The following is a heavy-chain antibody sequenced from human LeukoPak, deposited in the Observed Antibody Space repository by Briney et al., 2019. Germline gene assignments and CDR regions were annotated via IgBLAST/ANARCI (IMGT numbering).Heavy chain of an antibody. Sequence: GGSLRLSCAASGFTFSSYGMHWVRQAPGKGLEWVAFIRYDGSNKYYADSVKGRSTISRDNSKNTLYLQMNSLRAEDTAVYYCAKGGARITMIVVAMSAFDIWGQGTMVTVSS. CDR2: IRYDGSNK. CDR1: GFTFSSYG. D-gene: IGHD3-22*01. V-gene: IGHV3-30*02. CDR3: AKGGARITMIVVAMSAFDI. J-gene: IGHJ3*02.